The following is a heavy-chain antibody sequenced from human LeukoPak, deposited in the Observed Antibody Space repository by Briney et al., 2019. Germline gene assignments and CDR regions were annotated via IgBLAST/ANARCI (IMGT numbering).Heavy chain of an antibody. V-gene: IGHV1-2*02. CDR2: INSNSGGT. J-gene: IGHJ4*02. CDR3: VRDFRVGGDF. CDR1: GYVFSDYY. Sequence: GASVKVSCKTSGYVFSDYYIHWVRQAPGQGLEWVGWINSNSGGTKYAQRFQDRVTMTRDRSTSTAYMDLTRLTSDDTAVYYCVRDFRVGGDFWGQGTLVSVSS. D-gene: IGHD2-15*01.